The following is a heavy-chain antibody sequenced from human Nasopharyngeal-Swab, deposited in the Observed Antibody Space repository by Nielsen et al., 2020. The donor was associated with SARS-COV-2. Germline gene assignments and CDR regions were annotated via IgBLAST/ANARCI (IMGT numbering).Heavy chain of an antibody. V-gene: IGHV1-18*01. Sequence: ASVKVSCKASGYTFTSYGISWVRQAPGQGLEWMGWISAYNGNTNYAQKLQGRVTMTTDTSTSTAYMELRSLRSDDTAVYYCARDRGDSGSYYSRKKNYYYYYGMDVWGQGTTVTVSS. J-gene: IGHJ6*02. CDR2: ISAYNGNT. D-gene: IGHD3-10*01. CDR3: ARDRGDSGSYYSRKKNYYYYYGMDV. CDR1: GYTFTSYG.